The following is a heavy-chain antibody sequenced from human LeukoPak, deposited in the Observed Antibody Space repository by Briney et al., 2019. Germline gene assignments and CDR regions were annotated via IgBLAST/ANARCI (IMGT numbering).Heavy chain of an antibody. D-gene: IGHD3-10*01. V-gene: IGHV1-18*01. CDR2: ISAYNGNT. J-gene: IGHJ6*03. CDR3: AREGSLLWFGELFPSTYYYMDV. Sequence: ASVKVSCKASGYTFTSYGISWVRQAPGQGLEWMGWISAYNGNTNYAQKLQGRVTMTTDTSTSTAYMELRSLRSDDTAVYYCAREGSLLWFGELFPSTYYYMDVWGKGTTVTVSS. CDR1: GYTFTSYG.